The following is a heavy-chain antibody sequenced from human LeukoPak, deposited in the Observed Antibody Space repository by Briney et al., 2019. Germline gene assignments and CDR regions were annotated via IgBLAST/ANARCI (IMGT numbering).Heavy chain of an antibody. J-gene: IGHJ4*02. CDR1: GYTFTVYY. V-gene: IGHV1-2*02. Sequence: GASVTVSCKASGYTFTVYYMHWVRQAPGQGIEWMGWINPNSGGTNYAQKFQGRVTMTRDTSISTAYMELSRLRSDDTAVYYCARVRRYSGIEGFKGGYYFDYWGQGTLVTVSS. CDR3: ARVRRYSGIEGFKGGYYFDY. D-gene: IGHD1-26*01. CDR2: INPNSGGT.